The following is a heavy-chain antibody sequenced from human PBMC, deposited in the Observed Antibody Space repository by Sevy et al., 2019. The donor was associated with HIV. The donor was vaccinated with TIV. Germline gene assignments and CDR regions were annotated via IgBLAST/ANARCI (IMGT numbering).Heavy chain of an antibody. J-gene: IGHJ3*02. V-gene: IGHV1-18*01. CDR1: GYAFTIYG. Sequence: ASVKVSCKASGYAFTIYGISWVRQATGQGLEWMGWISGYNGNTNYAQKFQDRVTMTTDTSTSTAYMELRSLRSDDTAVYYCARESGAVGATGYGFDIWGQGTMVTVSS. D-gene: IGHD1-26*01. CDR2: ISGYNGNT. CDR3: ARESGAVGATGYGFDI.